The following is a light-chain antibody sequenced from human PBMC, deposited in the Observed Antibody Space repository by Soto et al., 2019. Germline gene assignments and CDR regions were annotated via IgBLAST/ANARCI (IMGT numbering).Light chain of an antibody. J-gene: IGLJ3*02. Sequence: QSALTQPRSVSGSPGQAVTISCTGSSSDVGGYDFVSWYQQHPGKAPKLMISDVSERPSGVHDRFSGSKSANTASLTISGLQAEDEADYYCCSYAGTYPLVFGGGTKLTVL. CDR1: SSDVGGYDF. V-gene: IGLV2-11*01. CDR2: DVS. CDR3: CSYAGTYPLV.